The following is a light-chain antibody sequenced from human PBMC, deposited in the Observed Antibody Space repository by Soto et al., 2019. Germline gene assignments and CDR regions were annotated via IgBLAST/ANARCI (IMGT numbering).Light chain of an antibody. CDR1: QSVSSNF. Sequence: EIVLTQSPGTLSLSPGERATLSCRASQSVSSNFLAWYQQKPGQAPRLPIYGASSRATGIPDRFSGSGSGTDFTLTISRLEPEDFAVYYCQQYGTSPPWTFGQGTKVDIK. V-gene: IGKV3-20*01. J-gene: IGKJ1*01. CDR3: QQYGTSPPWT. CDR2: GAS.